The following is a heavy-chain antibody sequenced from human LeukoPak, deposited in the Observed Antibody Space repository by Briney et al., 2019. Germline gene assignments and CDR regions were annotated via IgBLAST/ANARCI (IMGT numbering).Heavy chain of an antibody. Sequence: GGSLRLSCAASGFTFSSYGMHWARQAPGKGLEWLAFIRYDGSNKYYADSVKGRFTISRDNSKNTLYLQMNSLRAEDTAVYYCAKELDGGDYMDVWGKGTTVTVSS. J-gene: IGHJ6*03. CDR2: IRYDGSNK. CDR1: GFTFSSYG. D-gene: IGHD3-16*01. CDR3: AKELDGGDYMDV. V-gene: IGHV3-30*02.